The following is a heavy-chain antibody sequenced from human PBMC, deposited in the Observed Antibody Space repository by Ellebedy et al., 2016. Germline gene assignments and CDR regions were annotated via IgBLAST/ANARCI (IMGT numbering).Heavy chain of an antibody. Sequence: SQTLSLTCAISGDSVSTNIAAWNWIRQSPSRGLEWLGRTYYRSKWYNDYAVSMRSRVTIDPDTSKNQFSLQLDSVTPEDTAVYYCARDTDSTSHYDRFDPWGQGTLVTVPS. J-gene: IGHJ5*02. CDR1: GDSVSTNIAA. D-gene: IGHD2-2*01. CDR2: TYYRSKWYN. V-gene: IGHV6-1*01. CDR3: ARDTDSTSHYDRFDP.